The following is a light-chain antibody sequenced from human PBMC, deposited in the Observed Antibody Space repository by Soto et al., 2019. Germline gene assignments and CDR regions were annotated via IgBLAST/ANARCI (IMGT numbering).Light chain of an antibody. CDR1: QSVSSY. Sequence: EIVLTQSPATLSLSPGERATLSCRASQSVSSYLAWYQQKPGQAPRLLIYDASNRATGIPARFSGSGSGTDFTLTISSLEPEDSAVYYCQQRSNWPPRSTFGQGTRLEIK. J-gene: IGKJ5*01. CDR2: DAS. CDR3: QQRSNWPPRST. V-gene: IGKV3-11*01.